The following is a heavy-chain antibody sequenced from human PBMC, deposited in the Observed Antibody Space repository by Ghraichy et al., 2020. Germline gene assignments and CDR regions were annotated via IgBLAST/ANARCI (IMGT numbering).Heavy chain of an antibody. V-gene: IGHV4-59*01. CDR2: IYYSGST. Sequence: SETLSLTCTVSGGSISSYYWSWIRQPPGKGLEWIGYIYYSGSTNYNPSLKSRVTISVDTSKNQFSLKLSSVTAADTAVYYCVSSPLGYVAAAAFWFDPWGQGTLVTVSS. CDR3: VSSPLGYVAAAAFWFDP. D-gene: IGHD6-13*01. J-gene: IGHJ5*02. CDR1: GGSISSYY.